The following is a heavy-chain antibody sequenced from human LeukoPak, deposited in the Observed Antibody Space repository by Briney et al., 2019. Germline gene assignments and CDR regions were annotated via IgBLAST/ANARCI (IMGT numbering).Heavy chain of an antibody. V-gene: IGHV3-21*01. CDR3: ARVPIFGVAYTGIDWFDP. CDR1: GFTFSSYS. CDR2: ISSSSSYI. J-gene: IGHJ5*02. Sequence: PGGSLRLSCAASGFTFSSYSMNWVRQAPGKGLEWVSSISSSSSYIYYADSVKGRFTISRDNAKNSLYLQMNSLRAEDTAVYYCARVPIFGVAYTGIDWFDPWGQGTLVTVSS. D-gene: IGHD3-3*01.